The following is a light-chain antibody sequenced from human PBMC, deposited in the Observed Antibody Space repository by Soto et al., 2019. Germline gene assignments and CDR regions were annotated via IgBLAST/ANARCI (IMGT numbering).Light chain of an antibody. Sequence: EIVLTQSPVTLSLSQGERATLSCTASQSVTSTYLAWYQHKPGQSPRLIIYGGSTSASDFPDRFSGGGSGTDFTLIISRVEPDDSAVYYCHCHQFDSSRVYSFGQGTNLEI. CDR2: GGS. CDR3: HCHQFDSSRVYS. V-gene: IGKV3-20*01. J-gene: IGKJ2*03. CDR1: QSVTSTY.